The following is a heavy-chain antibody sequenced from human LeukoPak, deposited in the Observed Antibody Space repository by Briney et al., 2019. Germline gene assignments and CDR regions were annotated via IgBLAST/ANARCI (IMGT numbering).Heavy chain of an antibody. CDR2: ISSSGSTI. CDR1: GFTFSSYE. J-gene: IGHJ4*02. V-gene: IGHV3-48*03. Sequence: SGGSLRLSCAASGFTFSSYEMNWVRQAPGKGLEWVSYISSSGSTIYYADSVKGRFTISRDNAKNSLYLQMDSLRAEDTAVYYCAGEWFAGNWGQGTLVTVSS. D-gene: IGHD3-10*01. CDR3: AGEWFAGN.